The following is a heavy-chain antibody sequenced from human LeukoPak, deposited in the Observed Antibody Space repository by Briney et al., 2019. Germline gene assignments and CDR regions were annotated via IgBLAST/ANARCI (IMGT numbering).Heavy chain of an antibody. CDR1: GFTFSNYW. CDR2: IKQDRSEK. V-gene: IGHV3-7*01. D-gene: IGHD3-22*01. CDR3: ARVTRITMIVVVNARSAFDI. Sequence: PGGSLRLSCAASGFTFSNYWMNWVRQAPGKGLEWVANIKQDRSEKYYVDSVKGRFTISRDNAKNSLYLQMNSLRAEDTAVYYCARVTRITMIVVVNARSAFDIWGQGTMVTVSS. J-gene: IGHJ3*02.